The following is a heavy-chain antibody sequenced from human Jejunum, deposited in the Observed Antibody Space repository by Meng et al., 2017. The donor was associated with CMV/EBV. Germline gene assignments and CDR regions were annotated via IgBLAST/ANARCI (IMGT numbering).Heavy chain of an antibody. J-gene: IGHJ1*01. Sequence: EVQVVGSGGGLIKPGGSLRLSCVGSGFTFSNAWMNWVRQSPGKGLEWVGRVKSKSDGGTIDYATLVKGRFSISRDDSENTLYLQMNNLRTDDTALYFCTTDPGIAVRHWGQGTLVTVSS. CDR2: VKSKSDGGTI. D-gene: IGHD6-6*01. CDR3: TTDPGIAVRH. V-gene: IGHV3-15*01. CDR1: GFTFSNAW.